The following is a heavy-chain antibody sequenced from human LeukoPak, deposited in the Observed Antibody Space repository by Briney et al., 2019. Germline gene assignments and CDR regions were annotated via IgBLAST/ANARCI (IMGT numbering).Heavy chain of an antibody. J-gene: IGHJ3*02. CDR2: INPSGGNT. CDR3: ARYDGSPDAFDI. D-gene: IGHD5-24*01. CDR1: GYTFINYY. V-gene: IGHV1-46*01. Sequence: GASVKVSCKASGYTFINYYMHWVRQAPGQGLDWMGTINPSGGNTGYAPKFQGRVTMTRDTSTSTVYMELNSLRSEDTAVYYCARYDGSPDAFDIWGQGTMVTVSS.